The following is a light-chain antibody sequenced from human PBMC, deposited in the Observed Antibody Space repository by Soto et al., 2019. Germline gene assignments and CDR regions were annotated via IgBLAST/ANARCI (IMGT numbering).Light chain of an antibody. CDR2: GAS. V-gene: IGKV3-20*01. J-gene: IGKJ1*01. CDR3: HQYSNWPPWT. Sequence: EIVLTQSPGTLSLSPGERATLSCRASQSLSSTHLAWYQQKPGQAPRLLIYGASSRATGIPDRFSGSGSGTEFTLTISGLQSEDFAVYYCHQYSNWPPWTFGPGTKVDIK. CDR1: QSLSSTH.